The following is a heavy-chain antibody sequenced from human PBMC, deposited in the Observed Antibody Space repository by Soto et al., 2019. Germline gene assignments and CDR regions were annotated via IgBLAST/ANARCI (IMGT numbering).Heavy chain of an antibody. CDR2: IYYSGST. J-gene: IGHJ6*03. D-gene: IGHD2-15*01. V-gene: IGHV4-31*03. CDR1: GGSISSGGYY. CDR3: ARDRRYCSGGSCYSGWGSDYYYYMDV. Sequence: QVQLQESGPGLVKPSQTLSLTCTVSGGSISSGGYYWSWIRQHPGKGLEWIGYIYYSGSTYYNPSLKRRVTISVDTSKNQISLKLSSVTAADTAVYYCARDRRYCSGGSCYSGWGSDYYYYMDVWGKGTTVTVSS.